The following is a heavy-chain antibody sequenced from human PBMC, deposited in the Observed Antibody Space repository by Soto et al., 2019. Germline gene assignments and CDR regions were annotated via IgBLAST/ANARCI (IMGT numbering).Heavy chain of an antibody. CDR3: SRARLLFGYFSYLMDV. Sequence: QVQLLQSGAEVKKPGASVKVSCKASGYTFTNYGITWVRQAPGQGLEWMGWISAYNGDTHYTQRPQCRVTMTTDTSWSTANMEVRGLSSDVLSGYYCSRARLLFGYFSYLMDVWGKGTTVTVSS. J-gene: IGHJ6*03. D-gene: IGHD2-21*02. V-gene: IGHV1-18*03. CDR1: GYTFTNYG. CDR2: ISAYNGDT.